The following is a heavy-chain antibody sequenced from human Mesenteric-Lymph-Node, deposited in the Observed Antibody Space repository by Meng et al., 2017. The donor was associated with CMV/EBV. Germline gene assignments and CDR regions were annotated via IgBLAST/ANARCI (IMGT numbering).Heavy chain of an antibody. D-gene: IGHD1-26*01. Sequence: GGSLRLSCAASGFTFSSYAMHWVRQAPGKGLEWVAVISYDGSNKYYADSVKGRFTISRDNSKNTLYLQMNSLRAEDTAVYYCASPCSGSYFGAFDIWGQGTMVTVSS. J-gene: IGHJ3*02. CDR3: ASPCSGSYFGAFDI. V-gene: IGHV3-30*04. CDR2: ISYDGSNK. CDR1: GFTFSSYA.